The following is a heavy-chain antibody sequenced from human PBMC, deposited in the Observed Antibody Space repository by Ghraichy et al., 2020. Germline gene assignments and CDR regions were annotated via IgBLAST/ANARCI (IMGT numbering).Heavy chain of an antibody. CDR1: GGSISSGDYY. CDR2: MHYSGST. V-gene: IGHV4-30-4*01. CDR3: AISSSWPGGAFDL. J-gene: IGHJ3*01. Sequence: SETLSLTCTVSGGSISSGDYYWSWIRQPPGQGLEWIGYMHYSGSTYYNPSLKSRVTISVDTSKNQFSLKLSSVTAADTAVYYCAISSSWPGGAFDLWGQGTMVTVSS. D-gene: IGHD6-13*01.